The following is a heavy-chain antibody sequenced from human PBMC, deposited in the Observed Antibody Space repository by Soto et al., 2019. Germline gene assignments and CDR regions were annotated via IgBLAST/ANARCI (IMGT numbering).Heavy chain of an antibody. CDR3: AREGGYCSGGSCYNYYYYGMDV. CDR1: GGTFSSYT. Sequence: QVQLVQSGAEVKKPGSSVKVSCKASGGTFSSYTISWVRQAPGQGLEWMGRIIPILGIANYAQKFQGRVTITADKSTSTAYMELSSLRSEDTAVYYCAREGGYCSGGSCYNYYYYGMDVWGQGTTVTVSS. CDR2: IIPILGIA. D-gene: IGHD2-15*01. J-gene: IGHJ6*02. V-gene: IGHV1-69*08.